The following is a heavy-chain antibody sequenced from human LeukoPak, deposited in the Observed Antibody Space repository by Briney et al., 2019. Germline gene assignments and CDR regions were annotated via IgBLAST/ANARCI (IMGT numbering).Heavy chain of an antibody. CDR2: ISVYNGNT. J-gene: IGHJ4*02. V-gene: IGHV1-18*04. CDR1: GYTFTRYG. Sequence: ASGKVSCKASGYTFTRYGISWVREAPGQGLEWMGWISVYNGNTNYSQKVHGTVTMTTDTSTSTAYMELRSLRSDDTAVYYCATYGLGYCSGGSCYSPLELDYWGQGTLATVSS. D-gene: IGHD2-15*01. CDR3: ATYGLGYCSGGSCYSPLELDY.